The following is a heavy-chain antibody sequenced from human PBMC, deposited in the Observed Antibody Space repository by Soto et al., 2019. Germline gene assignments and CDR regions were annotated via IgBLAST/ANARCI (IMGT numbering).Heavy chain of an antibody. V-gene: IGHV3-64D*06. CDR1: GFTFSSYA. Sequence: GGSLRLSCSASGFTFSSYAMHRVRQAPGKGLEYVSAISSNGGSTYYADSVKGRFTISRDNSKNTLYLQMSSLRAEDTAVYYCVKAVGNWNDYYYYGMDVWGQGTTVTVSS. CDR2: ISSNGGST. D-gene: IGHD1-1*01. CDR3: VKAVGNWNDYYYYGMDV. J-gene: IGHJ6*02.